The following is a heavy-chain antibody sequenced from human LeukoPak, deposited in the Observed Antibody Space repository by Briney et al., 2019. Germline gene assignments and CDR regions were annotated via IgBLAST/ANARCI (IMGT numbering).Heavy chain of an antibody. CDR3: ARSLRFLEWPHPHNWFDP. Sequence: GASVKVSCKASGYTFTSYGISWVRQAPGQGLEWMGWISAYNGNTNYAQKLQGRVTVTTDTSTSTAYMELRSLRSDDTAVYYCARSLRFLEWPHPHNWFDPWGQGTLVTVSS. CDR1: GYTFTSYG. D-gene: IGHD3-3*01. V-gene: IGHV1-18*01. CDR2: ISAYNGNT. J-gene: IGHJ5*02.